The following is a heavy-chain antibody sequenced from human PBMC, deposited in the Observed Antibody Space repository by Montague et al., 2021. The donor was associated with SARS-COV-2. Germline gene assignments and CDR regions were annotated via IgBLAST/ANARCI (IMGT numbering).Heavy chain of an antibody. CDR1: GDSITNHY. CDR3: ARDRFDFGAGRQGTMDF. Sequence: SETLSLTCSVSGDSITNHYWSWIRQPAGKGLEWIGRMHFTGKTNFSPLFSSRLTMSADTSKNQFSLKLTSVTAADTAIYFCARDRFDFGAGRQGTMDFWGQGALVTVSS. J-gene: IGHJ4*02. D-gene: IGHD3-10*01. V-gene: IGHV4-4*07. CDR2: MHFTGKT.